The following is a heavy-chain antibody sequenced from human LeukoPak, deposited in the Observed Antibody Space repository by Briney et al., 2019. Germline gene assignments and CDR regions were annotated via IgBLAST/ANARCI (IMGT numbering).Heavy chain of an antibody. V-gene: IGHV4-4*07. Sequence: PSETLSLTCTVSGGFISSYYWSWIRQPAGKGLEWIGRIYTSGSTNYNPSLKSRVTMSVDTSKNQFSLKLSSVTAADTAVYYCARESFGESMDNWFDPWGQGTLVTVSS. CDR2: IYTSGST. D-gene: IGHD3-10*01. CDR3: ARESFGESMDNWFDP. CDR1: GGFISSYY. J-gene: IGHJ5*02.